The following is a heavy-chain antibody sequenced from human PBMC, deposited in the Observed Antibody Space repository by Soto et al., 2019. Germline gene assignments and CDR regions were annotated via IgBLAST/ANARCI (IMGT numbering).Heavy chain of an antibody. CDR3: ARGALISPSPPCFDP. CDR1: GVSISSGNW. Sequence: TLSLTCAVSGVSISSGNWWTWVLQSPQRGLEYIGEIFHDGTANYYPSFERRVAISVDTSKNQFSLRLTSVTAADTAVYFCARGALISPSPPCFDPWGQGTLVTVSS. CDR2: IFHDGTA. V-gene: IGHV4-4*01. J-gene: IGHJ5*02.